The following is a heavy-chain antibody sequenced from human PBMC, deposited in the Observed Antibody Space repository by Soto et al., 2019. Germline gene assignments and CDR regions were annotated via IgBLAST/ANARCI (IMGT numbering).Heavy chain of an antibody. CDR1: GGSFSGYY. CDR3: ARAVSITDV. CDR2: INHSGST. V-gene: IGHV4-34*01. D-gene: IGHD1-20*01. Sequence: PSETLSLTCAVYGGSFSGYYWSWIRQPPGKGLEWIGEINHSGSTNYNPSLKSRVTISVDTSKNQFSLKLSSVTAADTAVYYCARAVSITDVWGQATTVTVSS. J-gene: IGHJ6*02.